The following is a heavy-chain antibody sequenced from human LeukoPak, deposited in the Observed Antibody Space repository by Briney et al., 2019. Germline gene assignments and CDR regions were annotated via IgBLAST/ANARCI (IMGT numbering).Heavy chain of an antibody. CDR1: GFTFSSYA. J-gene: IGHJ4*02. Sequence: GGSLRLSCAASGFTFSSYAMSWVRQAPGKGLEWVSAISGSGGSTYYADSVKGRFTISRDNSKNTLYLQMNSLRAEDTAVYYCAKGRDSSGYYIYYFDYWGQGTLVTVSS. CDR3: AKGRDSSGYYIYYFDY. CDR2: ISGSGGST. D-gene: IGHD3-22*01. V-gene: IGHV3-23*01.